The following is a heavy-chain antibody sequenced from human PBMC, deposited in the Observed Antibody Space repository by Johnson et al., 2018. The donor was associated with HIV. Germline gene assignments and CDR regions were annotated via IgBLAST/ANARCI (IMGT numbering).Heavy chain of an antibody. CDR2: IYSGGST. V-gene: IGHV3-66*04. Sequence: VQLVESGGGLVTPGGSLRLSCAASGFTFTDYYMSWVRQAPGKGLEWVSVIYSGGSTYYADSVKGRFTISRDNAKNSLILQMNSLRDEDTAVYYCARRTVTALFDIWGQGTMVTVSS. CDR3: ARRTVTALFDI. D-gene: IGHD4-17*01. J-gene: IGHJ3*02. CDR1: GFTFTDYY.